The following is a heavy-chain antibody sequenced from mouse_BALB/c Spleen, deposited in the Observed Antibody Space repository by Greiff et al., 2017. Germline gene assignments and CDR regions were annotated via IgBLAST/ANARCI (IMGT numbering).Heavy chain of an antibody. Sequence: EVQGVESGGGLVQPGGSLRLSCATSGFTFSDFYMEWVRQPPGKRLEWIAASRNKANDYTTEYSASVKGRFIVSRDTSQSILYLQMNALRAEDTAIYYCARDADYRHEAWFAYWGQGTLVTVSA. CDR1: GFTFSDFY. J-gene: IGHJ3*01. CDR2: SRNKANDYTT. D-gene: IGHD2-14*01. V-gene: IGHV7-1*02. CDR3: ARDADYRHEAWFAY.